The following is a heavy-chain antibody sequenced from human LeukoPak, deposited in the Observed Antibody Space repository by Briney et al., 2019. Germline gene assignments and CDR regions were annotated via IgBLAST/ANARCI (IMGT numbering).Heavy chain of an antibody. CDR1: GYTFTGYY. Sequence: GASVKVSCKASGYTFTGYYMHWVRQAPGQGLEWMGWINPNSGGTNYAQKFQGRVTMTRDTSISTAYMELSRLRSDDTAVYYCAREGYCSSTSCYYFDYWGQGTLVTVSS. CDR3: AREGYCSSTSCYYFDY. V-gene: IGHV1-2*02. CDR2: INPNSGGT. D-gene: IGHD2-2*01. J-gene: IGHJ4*02.